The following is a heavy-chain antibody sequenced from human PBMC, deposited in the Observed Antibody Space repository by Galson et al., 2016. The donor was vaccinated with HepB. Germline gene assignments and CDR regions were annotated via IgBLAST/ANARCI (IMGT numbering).Heavy chain of an antibody. J-gene: IGHJ6*02. Sequence: SLRLSCAASGFTFSKYDMHWVRQVRGKGLEWVSTIHTAGDTYYRGSVKGRFTISRENAKKSLYLQMNSLRAGDTAVYYCARGDDYYSGMDVWGQVTTVTVSS. CDR1: GFTFSKYD. CDR2: IHTAGDT. CDR3: ARGDDYYSGMDV. V-gene: IGHV3-13*04.